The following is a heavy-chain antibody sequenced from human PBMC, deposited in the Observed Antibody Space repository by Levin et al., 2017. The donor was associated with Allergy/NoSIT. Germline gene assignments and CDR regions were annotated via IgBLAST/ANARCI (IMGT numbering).Heavy chain of an antibody. CDR3: ARGLSGYSSGWTHPENYYYMDV. Sequence: GGSLRLSCAASGFTFSSYAMHWVRQAPGKGLEWVAVISYDGSNKYYADSVKGRFTISRDNSKNTLYLQMNSLRAEDTAVYYCARGLSGYSSGWTHPENYYYMDVWGKGTTVTVSS. D-gene: IGHD6-19*01. CDR2: ISYDGSNK. V-gene: IGHV3-30-3*01. CDR1: GFTFSSYA. J-gene: IGHJ6*03.